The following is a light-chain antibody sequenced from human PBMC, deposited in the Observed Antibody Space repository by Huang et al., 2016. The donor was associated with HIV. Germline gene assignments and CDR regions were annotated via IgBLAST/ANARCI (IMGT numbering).Light chain of an antibody. V-gene: IGKV1-39*01. J-gene: IGKJ3*01. CDR2: ITS. Sequence: DIQMTQSPSSLSASIGDRVNITCRASRNIDNLLNWYQQKPGRAPKLLIFITSSVESGVPSRFSGSGSGTEFSLTINNLQPEDFATYSCQQSYSSPRVTFGPGTIVDIK. CDR1: RNIDNL. CDR3: QQSYSSPRVT.